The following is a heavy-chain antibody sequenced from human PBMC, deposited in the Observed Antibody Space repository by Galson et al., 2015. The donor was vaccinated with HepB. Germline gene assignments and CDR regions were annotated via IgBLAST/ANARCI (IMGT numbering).Heavy chain of an antibody. J-gene: IGHJ4*02. D-gene: IGHD3-22*01. V-gene: IGHV1-69*13. CDR2: IIPIFGTA. CDR3: ARETTYYYDSSGYSPFDY. Sequence: SVKVSCKASGGTFSSYAISWVRQAPGQGLEWMGGIIPIFGTANYTQKFQGRVTITADESTSTAYMELSSLRSEDTAVYYCARETTYYYDSSGYSPFDYWGQGTLVTVSS. CDR1: GGTFSSYA.